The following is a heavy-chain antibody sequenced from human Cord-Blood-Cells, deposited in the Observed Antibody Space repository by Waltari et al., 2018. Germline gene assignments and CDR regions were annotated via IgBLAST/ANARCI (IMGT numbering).Heavy chain of an antibody. CDR2: ISSSSSYR. V-gene: IGHV3-21*01. D-gene: IGHD3-3*01. CDR3: ARDNYDFWSGYMKGNYYYYGMDV. CDR1: GFTFSSYS. J-gene: IGHJ6*02. Sequence: EVQLVESGGGLVKPGGSLRLSCAASGFTFSSYSMNWVRQAPGKGLEWVSSISSSSSYRYYADSVKGRFTISRDNAKNSLYLQMNSLRAEDTAVYYCARDNYDFWSGYMKGNYYYYGMDVWGQGTTVTVSS.